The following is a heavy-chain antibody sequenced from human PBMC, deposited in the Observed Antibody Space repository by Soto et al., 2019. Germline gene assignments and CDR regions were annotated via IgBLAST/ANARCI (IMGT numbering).Heavy chain of an antibody. Sequence: EEQLLESGGGLAQPGGSLRLSCAASGFIFSNFAMSWVRQAPGKGLEWVSAISGSGGSTYYADSVKGRFTISRDNSKNMLYLQMISLRVEDTAVYYCAKDTAPSDVWGQGTTVTVSS. J-gene: IGHJ6*02. D-gene: IGHD5-18*01. CDR1: GFIFSNFA. CDR3: AKDTAPSDV. CDR2: ISGSGGST. V-gene: IGHV3-23*01.